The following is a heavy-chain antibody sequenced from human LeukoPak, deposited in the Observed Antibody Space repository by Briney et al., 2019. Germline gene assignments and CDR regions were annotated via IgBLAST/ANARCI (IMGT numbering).Heavy chain of an antibody. J-gene: IGHJ5*02. D-gene: IGHD6-19*01. V-gene: IGHV3-23*01. Sequence: GGSLRLSCAASGFTFSSYAMSWVRQAPGKGLEWVSAISGSGGSTYYADSVKGRFTISRDNSKNTLYLQMNSLRAEDTAVYYCAKDQAGYSSGWYDPWGQGTLVTVSS. CDR3: AKDQAGYSSGWYDP. CDR1: GFTFSSYA. CDR2: ISGSGGST.